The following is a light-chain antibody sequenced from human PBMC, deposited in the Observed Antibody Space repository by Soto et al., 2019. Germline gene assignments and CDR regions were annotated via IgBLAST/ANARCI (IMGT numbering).Light chain of an antibody. Sequence: EIVLTQSPGTLSLSPGERATLSCRASQSVSSSYLAWYQQKPGQAPRPLIYGASSRATGIPDRFSGSGSGTDFTLTISRLEPEDFAVYYCQQYGSSLPATFGPGTKVDIK. V-gene: IGKV3-20*01. CDR3: QQYGSSLPAT. J-gene: IGKJ3*01. CDR1: QSVSSSY. CDR2: GAS.